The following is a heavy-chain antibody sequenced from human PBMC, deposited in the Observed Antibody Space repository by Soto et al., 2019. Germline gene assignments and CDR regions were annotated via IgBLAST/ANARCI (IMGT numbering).Heavy chain of an antibody. CDR2: IYYSGST. Sequence: SETLSLTCTVSGGSISSGGYYWSRIRQHPGKGLEWIGYIYYSGSTYYNPSLKSRVTISVDTSKNQFSLKLSSVTAADTAVYYCARDRGVVANYYYGMDVWGQGTQVTVSS. D-gene: IGHD2-2*01. V-gene: IGHV4-31*03. CDR3: ARDRGVVANYYYGMDV. CDR1: GGSISSGGYY. J-gene: IGHJ6*02.